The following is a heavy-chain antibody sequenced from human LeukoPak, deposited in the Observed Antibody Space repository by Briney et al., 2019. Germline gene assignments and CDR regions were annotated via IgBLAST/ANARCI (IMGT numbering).Heavy chain of an antibody. D-gene: IGHD6-13*01. CDR3: AKDLYSSNWEPDAFDI. J-gene: IGHJ3*02. CDR1: GFTFSSNA. V-gene: IGHV3-23*01. Sequence: GGSLRLSCAASGFTFSSNAMSWVRQAPGKGLEWVSAISGSGGSTYYADSVKGRFTISRDNSKTTLYMQMNSLRAEDTAVYYSAKDLYSSNWEPDAFDIWGQGTMVTVSS. CDR2: ISGSGGST.